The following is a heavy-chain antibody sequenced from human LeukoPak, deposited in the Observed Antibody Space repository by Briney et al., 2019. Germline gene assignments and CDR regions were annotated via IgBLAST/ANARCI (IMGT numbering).Heavy chain of an antibody. CDR2: IYYSGST. CDR3: ARGHIVVVPAAIRGGHNWFDP. D-gene: IGHD2-2*02. J-gene: IGHJ5*02. Sequence: SETLSLTCTVSGGSISSYYWSWIRQPPGKGLEWIGYIYYSGSTNHNPSLKSRVTISVDTSKNQFSLKLSSVTAADTAVYYCARGHIVVVPAAIRGGHNWFDPWGQGTLVTVSS. V-gene: IGHV4-59*08. CDR1: GGSISSYY.